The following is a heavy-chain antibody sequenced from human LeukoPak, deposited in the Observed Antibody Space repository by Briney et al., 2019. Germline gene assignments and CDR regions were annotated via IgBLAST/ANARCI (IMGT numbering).Heavy chain of an antibody. CDR3: ATARRMVYAIRPWDYYYGMDV. J-gene: IGHJ6*02. D-gene: IGHD2-8*01. CDR2: IIPIFGTA. CDR1: GGTFSSYA. V-gene: IGHV1-69*13. Sequence: ASVKVSCKASGGTFSSYAISWVRQAPGQGLEWMGGIIPIFGTANYAQKFQGRVTITADESTSTAYMELSSLRSEDTAVYYCATARRMVYAIRPWDYYYGMDVWGQGTTVTVSS.